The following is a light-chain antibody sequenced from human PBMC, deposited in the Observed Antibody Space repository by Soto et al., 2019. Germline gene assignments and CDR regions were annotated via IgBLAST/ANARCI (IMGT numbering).Light chain of an antibody. V-gene: IGKV1-5*03. Sequence: DIQMTHSPSTLSGSVGDRVTITCRASQTISSWLAWYQQKPGKAPKLLIYKASTLKSGVPSRFSRSGSGTEFTLTISSLQPDDFATYYCQHYNSYSEAFGQGIKVEIX. CDR3: QHYNSYSEA. J-gene: IGKJ1*01. CDR2: KAS. CDR1: QTISSW.